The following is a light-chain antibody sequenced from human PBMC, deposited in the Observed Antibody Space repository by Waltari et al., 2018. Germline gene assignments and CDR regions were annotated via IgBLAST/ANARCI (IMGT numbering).Light chain of an antibody. J-gene: IGLJ1*01. CDR1: SSDVGGYNY. V-gene: IGLV2-14*03. CDR2: DVR. Sequence: QSALTQPASVSGSPGQSITISCTASSSDVGGYNYVSWYQQHPGTAPKLLIFDVRHRPSVVSTRVSGSKSGNTASLASSGLQADDEADYYCSSYTSSSTPGVFGTGTKVTVL. CDR3: SSYTSSSTPGV.